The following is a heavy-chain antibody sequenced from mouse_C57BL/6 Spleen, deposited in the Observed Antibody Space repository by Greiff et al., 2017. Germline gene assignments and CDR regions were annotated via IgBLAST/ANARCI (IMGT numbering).Heavy chain of an antibody. CDR2: IDPSDSYT. J-gene: IGHJ2*01. CDR3: ASRGYYYGSSYYFDY. V-gene: IGHV1-69*01. Sequence: QVQLQQPGAELVMPGASVKLSCKASGYTFTSYWMHWVKQRPGQGLEWIGEIDPSDSYTNYNQKFKGKSTLTVYKSSSTAYMQLSSLTSEDSAVYYCASRGYYYGSSYYFDYWGQGTTLTVSS. D-gene: IGHD1-1*01. CDR1: GYTFTSYW.